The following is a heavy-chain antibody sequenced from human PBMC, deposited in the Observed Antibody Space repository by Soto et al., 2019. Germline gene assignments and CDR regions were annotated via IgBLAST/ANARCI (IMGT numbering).Heavy chain of an antibody. J-gene: IGHJ1*01. D-gene: IGHD4-17*01. CDR1: GYTLTELS. CDR3: ATTAPPTVTTITGTNIEYFQH. CDR2: FDPEDGET. V-gene: IGHV1-24*01. Sequence: ASVKVSCKVSGYTLTELSMHWVRQAPGKGLEWMGGFDPEDGETIYAQKFQGRVTMTEDTSTDTAYMELSSLRSEDTAVYYCATTAPPTVTTITGTNIEYFQHWGQGTLVTVPQ.